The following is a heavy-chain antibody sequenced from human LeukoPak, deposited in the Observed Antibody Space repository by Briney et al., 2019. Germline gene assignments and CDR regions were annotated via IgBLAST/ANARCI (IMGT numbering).Heavy chain of an antibody. CDR2: ISWSSGII. V-gene: IGHV3-9*01. Sequence: PGGSLRLSCAASGFTFEDYAMYWVRQAPGKGLEWVSGISWSSGIIGYADSVKGRFTISRDNAKNSLYLQMNSLRAEDTALYYCVKEIKVREYSTSGALEIWGQGTMVTVSS. J-gene: IGHJ3*02. D-gene: IGHD2/OR15-2a*01. CDR3: VKEIKVREYSTSGALEI. CDR1: GFTFEDYA.